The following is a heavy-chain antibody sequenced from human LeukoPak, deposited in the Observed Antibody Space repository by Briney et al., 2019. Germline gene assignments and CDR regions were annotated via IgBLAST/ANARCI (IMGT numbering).Heavy chain of an antibody. V-gene: IGHV4-59*01. Sequence: SSETLSLTCTVSGGSISSYYWSWIRQPPGKGLEWIGFIYYSGSTNYKPSLKSRVTISVDTSKNQFSLKLSSVTAADTAVYYCARAIAARPNWFDPWGQGTLVTVSS. CDR2: IYYSGST. D-gene: IGHD6-6*01. CDR1: GGSISSYY. J-gene: IGHJ5*02. CDR3: ARAIAARPNWFDP.